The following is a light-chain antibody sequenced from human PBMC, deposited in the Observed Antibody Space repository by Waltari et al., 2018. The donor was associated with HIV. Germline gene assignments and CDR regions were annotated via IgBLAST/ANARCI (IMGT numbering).Light chain of an antibody. J-gene: IGKJ4*01. CDR3: QQSYSTPLT. CDR1: QSISSY. V-gene: IGKV1-39*01. Sequence: DIQMTQSPSSLSASLCDSVTITCRASQSISSYLNWYQQKPGKAPKLLIYAASSLQSGVPARFSGSGSGTDFTLTISSLQPEDFATYYCQQSYSTPLTFGGGTKVEIK. CDR2: AAS.